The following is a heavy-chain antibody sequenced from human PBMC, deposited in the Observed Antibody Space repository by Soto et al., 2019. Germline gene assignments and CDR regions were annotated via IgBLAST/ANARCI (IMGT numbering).Heavy chain of an antibody. D-gene: IGHD3-3*01. CDR3: AKPPSERFLEWLGLS. CDR1: GFTFSTYD. J-gene: IGHJ5*02. CDR2: ISDSGGRT. Sequence: GGSLRLSCAASGFTFSTYDMTWVRQAPGKGLEWVSGISDSGGRTYYADSVRGRFTISRDNSKNTLYLQMNSLRAEDTAVYYCAKPPSERFLEWLGLSWGLGTLVTVSS. V-gene: IGHV3-23*01.